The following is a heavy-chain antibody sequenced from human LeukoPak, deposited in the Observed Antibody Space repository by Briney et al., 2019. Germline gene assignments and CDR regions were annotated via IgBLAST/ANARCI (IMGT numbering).Heavy chain of an antibody. J-gene: IGHJ6*03. Sequence: PGGSLRLSCAVSGFTFSSYAMSWVRQAPGKGLEWVSGISGSGGSTYYADSVKGRFTISRDNSKNTLYLQMNSLRAEDTAVYYCAKVMDYDFWSGYYNSYYNYYMDVWGQGTLVTVSS. D-gene: IGHD3-3*01. V-gene: IGHV3-23*01. CDR1: GFTFSSYA. CDR3: AKVMDYDFWSGYYNSYYNYYMDV. CDR2: ISGSGGST.